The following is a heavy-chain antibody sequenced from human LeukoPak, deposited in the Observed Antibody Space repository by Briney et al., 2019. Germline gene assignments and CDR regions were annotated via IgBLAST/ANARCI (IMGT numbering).Heavy chain of an antibody. V-gene: IGHV1-18*01. CDR3: ARGNPAGSGLNYYYYMDV. Sequence: ASVNVSCKASGYTFNSYGISWVRQAPGQGLEWMGWISAYNGNTNYAQKLQGRVTMTTDTSTSTAYMELRSLRSDDTAVYYCARGNPAGSGLNYYYYMDVWGKGTTVTVSS. D-gene: IGHD6-13*01. CDR2: ISAYNGNT. CDR1: GYTFNSYG. J-gene: IGHJ6*03.